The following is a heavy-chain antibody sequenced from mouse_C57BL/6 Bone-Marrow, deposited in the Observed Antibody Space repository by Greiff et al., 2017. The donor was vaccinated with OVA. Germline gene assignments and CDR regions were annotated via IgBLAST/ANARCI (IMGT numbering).Heavy chain of an antibody. Sequence: VQLQQSGPELVKPGASVKISCKASGYSFTDYNMNWVKQSNGKSLEWIGVINPNYGTPSYNQKFKGKATLPVDKSSSTAYMQLDSLTSEDSAVYYCARSKVSYWYFDVWGTGTTVTVSS. J-gene: IGHJ1*03. CDR1: GYSFTDYN. CDR3: ARSKVSYWYFDV. CDR2: INPNYGTP. V-gene: IGHV1-39*01.